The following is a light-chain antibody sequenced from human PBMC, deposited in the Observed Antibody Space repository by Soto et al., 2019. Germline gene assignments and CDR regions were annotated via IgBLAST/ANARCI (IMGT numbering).Light chain of an antibody. V-gene: IGKV3-20*01. CDR1: QSVSSSY. Sequence: ESVLTQSPGSLSMSPGERDTLSWRASQSVSSSYSAWYQQKPGQAPRLLIYGASSRATGIPDRFSGSGSGTDFTLTISRLEPEDFAVYYCQQYGSSPFTFGPGTKVDIK. CDR2: GAS. J-gene: IGKJ3*01. CDR3: QQYGSSPFT.